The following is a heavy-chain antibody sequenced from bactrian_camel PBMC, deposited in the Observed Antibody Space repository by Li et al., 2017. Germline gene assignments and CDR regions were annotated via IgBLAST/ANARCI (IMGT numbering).Heavy chain of an antibody. D-gene: IGHD7*01. Sequence: QLVESGGGLVQPGGSLRLSCAASGFTFSNTEMSWVRQAPGKGLEWVSGISESGGQTSYADSVKGRFTISRDNAKNTLYLQLNSLKTEDTAMYYCGRGYGGGFDRGQGTQVTVS. CDR1: GFTFSNTE. V-gene: IGHV3S40*01. CDR2: ISESGGQT. J-gene: IGHJ4*01.